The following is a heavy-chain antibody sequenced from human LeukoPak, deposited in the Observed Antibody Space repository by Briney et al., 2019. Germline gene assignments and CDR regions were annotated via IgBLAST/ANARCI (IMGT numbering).Heavy chain of an antibody. Sequence: SETLSLTYTVSGGSVNSGRYYWTWIRQPAGKGLEWIGRLYTNDNTNYNPSLESRVSISLDTSKSQFYLQLTSVTAADTAVYFCARGVVTDDYYMDVWGKGTTVTVSS. CDR3: ARGVVTDDYYMDV. V-gene: IGHV4-61*02. CDR1: GGSVNSGRYY. J-gene: IGHJ6*03. D-gene: IGHD2-21*02. CDR2: LYTNDNT.